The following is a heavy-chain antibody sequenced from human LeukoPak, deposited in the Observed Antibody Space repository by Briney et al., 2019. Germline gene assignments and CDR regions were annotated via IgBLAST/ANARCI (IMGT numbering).Heavy chain of an antibody. V-gene: IGHV1-18*01. CDR1: GYTFTSYG. D-gene: IGHD6-19*01. J-gene: IGHJ4*02. Sequence: ASVKVSCKASGYTFTSYGISWVRQAPGQGLEWMGWISAYNGNTNYAQKLQGRVTMTTDTSTSTAYMELRSLRSDDTAVYYCARDTAPAYSSGWYLGGYWGQGTLGTVSS. CDR3: ARDTAPAYSSGWYLGGY. CDR2: ISAYNGNT.